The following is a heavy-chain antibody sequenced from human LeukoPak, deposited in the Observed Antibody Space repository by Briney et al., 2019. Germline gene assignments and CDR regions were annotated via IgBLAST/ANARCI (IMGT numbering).Heavy chain of an antibody. CDR3: SSHISGWFQYDAFDI. J-gene: IGHJ3*02. D-gene: IGHD6-19*01. CDR1: GFTFSSYA. CDR2: ISSSSSYI. Sequence: GGSLRLSCAASGFTFSSYAMSWVRQAPGKGLEWVSSISSSSSYIYYADSVKGRFTISRGNAKNSLYLQMNSLRAEDTAVYYCSSHISGWFQYDAFDIWGQGTMVTVSS. V-gene: IGHV3-21*01.